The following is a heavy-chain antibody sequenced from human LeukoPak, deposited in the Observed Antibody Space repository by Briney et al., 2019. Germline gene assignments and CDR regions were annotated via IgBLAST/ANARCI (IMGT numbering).Heavy chain of an antibody. J-gene: IGHJ6*02. Sequence: GASVKVSCKVSGYTLTELSMHWVRQAPGKGLEWTGGFDPEDGETIYAQKFQGRVTMTEDTSTDTAYMELSSLRSEDTAVYYCATDTSWNDALSYYYGMDVWGQGTTVTVSS. D-gene: IGHD1-1*01. CDR1: GYTLTELS. CDR2: FDPEDGET. CDR3: ATDTSWNDALSYYYGMDV. V-gene: IGHV1-24*01.